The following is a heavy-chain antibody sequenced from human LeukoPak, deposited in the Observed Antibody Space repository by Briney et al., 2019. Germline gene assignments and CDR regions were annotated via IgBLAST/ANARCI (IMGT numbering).Heavy chain of an antibody. CDR3: ARGNSGIYSHFDY. V-gene: IGHV3-30*04. D-gene: IGHD1-26*01. J-gene: IGHJ4*02. Sequence: GGSLRLSRAASGFTFSSYAVHWVRQAPGKGLEWVAVISYDGSNKFCADSVKGRFTISRDNSKNTVYMQMNSLRVEDTAVYYCARGNSGIYSHFDYWGQGTLVTVSS. CDR1: GFTFSSYA. CDR2: ISYDGSNK.